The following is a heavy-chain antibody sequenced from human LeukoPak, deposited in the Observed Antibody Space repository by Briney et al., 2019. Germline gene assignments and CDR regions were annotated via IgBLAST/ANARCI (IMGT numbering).Heavy chain of an antibody. J-gene: IGHJ6*02. V-gene: IGHV4-39*01. Sequence: PSETLSLTCTVSGGSISSSRYYWGWIRQPPGQGLEWIGSIYYSGSTYYNPSLKSRVTISVDTSKNQFSLKLSSVTAADTAVYYCARGDGDGSSSVDNYYYGMDVWGQGTTVTVSS. D-gene: IGHD6-6*01. CDR2: IYYSGST. CDR1: GGSISSSRYY. CDR3: ARGDGDGSSSVDNYYYGMDV.